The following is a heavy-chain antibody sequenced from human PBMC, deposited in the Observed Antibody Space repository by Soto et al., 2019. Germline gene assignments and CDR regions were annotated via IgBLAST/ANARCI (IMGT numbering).Heavy chain of an antibody. J-gene: IGHJ4*02. CDR3: ARLWTTVAIDY. D-gene: IGHD4-17*01. V-gene: IGHV4-59*08. CDR1: GGSISGNY. Sequence: PSETLSLTCTVSGGSISGNYWTWIRQPPGKGLEWIGYIYYSGSTNYNPSLKSRVTISIDTSKNQFSLKLSSVTAADTAVYYCARLWTTVAIDYWGQGTLVTVSS. CDR2: IYYSGST.